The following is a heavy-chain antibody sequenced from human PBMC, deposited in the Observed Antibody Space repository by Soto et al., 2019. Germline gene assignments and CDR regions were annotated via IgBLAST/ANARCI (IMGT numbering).Heavy chain of an antibody. D-gene: IGHD5-18*01. CDR3: ARGTIQLWLHHYYYYMDV. CDR2: IYYSGST. J-gene: IGHJ6*03. V-gene: IGHV4-59*01. Sequence: SETLSLTCTVSGGSISSYYWSWIRQPPGKGLEWIGYIYYSGSTNYNPSLKSRVTISVDTSKNQFSLKLSSVTAADTAVYYCARGTIQLWLHHYYYYMDVWGKGTTVTVS. CDR1: GGSISSYY.